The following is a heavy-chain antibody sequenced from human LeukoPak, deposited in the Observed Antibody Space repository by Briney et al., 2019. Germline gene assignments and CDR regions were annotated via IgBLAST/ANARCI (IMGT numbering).Heavy chain of an antibody. D-gene: IGHD2-21*02. J-gene: IGHJ4*02. CDR2: ISDNGRDK. CDR1: GFSFGNYG. V-gene: IGHV3-30*03. Sequence: GGSLRLSCGASGFSFGNYGMHWVRQAPGKGLEWVAVISDNGRDKYHADSVKGRFTISRDNSRNTLFLQMNSLRAEDTAVYYCASPLSPYCGGDCYSIDYWGQGTLVTVSS. CDR3: ASPLSPYCGGDCYSIDY.